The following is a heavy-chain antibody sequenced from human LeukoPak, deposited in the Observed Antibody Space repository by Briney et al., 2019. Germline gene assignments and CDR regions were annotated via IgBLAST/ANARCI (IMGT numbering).Heavy chain of an antibody. CDR2: ISSFSGTI. CDR1: GITFSSYS. V-gene: IGHV3-48*01. J-gene: IGHJ5*02. D-gene: IGHD2-15*01. Sequence: GGSLRLSCVASGITFSSYSMNWVRQAPGKGLEWVSYISSFSGTINYADSVKGRFTISRDNAKNSLYLQMNSLRAEDTAVYYCATFVVVVPWGQGTLVTVSS. CDR3: ATFVVVVP.